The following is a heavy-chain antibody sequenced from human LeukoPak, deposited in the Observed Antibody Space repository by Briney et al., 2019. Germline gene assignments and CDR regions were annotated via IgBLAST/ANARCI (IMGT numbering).Heavy chain of an antibody. V-gene: IGHV4-59*01. CDR3: ARASFSGYCDP. J-gene: IGHJ5*02. D-gene: IGHD3-22*01. CDR2: IYYRGST. Sequence: PSETLSLTCTVSGGSISSYYWSWIRQPPGKGLEWIGYIYYRGSTNYNPSLKSRVTISVDTSKNQFSLKLSSVTAADTAVYYCARASFSGYCDPWGQGTLVTVSS. CDR1: GGSISSYY.